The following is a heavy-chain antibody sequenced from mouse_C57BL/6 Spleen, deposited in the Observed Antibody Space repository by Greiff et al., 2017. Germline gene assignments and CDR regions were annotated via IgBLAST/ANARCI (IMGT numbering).Heavy chain of an antibody. V-gene: IGHV2-2*01. CDR2: IWSGGST. J-gene: IGHJ3*01. Sequence: QVQLQQSGPGLVQPSQSLSITCTVSGFSLTSYGVHWVRQSPGKGLEWLGVIWSGGSTDYNAAFISRLSISKDNSKSQVFFKMNSLQADDTAIYYCARNRPDGGFAYWGQGTLVTVSA. CDR1: GFSLTSYG. CDR3: ARNRPDGGFAY.